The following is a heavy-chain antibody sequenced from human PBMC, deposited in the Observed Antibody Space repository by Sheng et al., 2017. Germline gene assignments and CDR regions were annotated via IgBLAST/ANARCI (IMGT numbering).Heavy chain of an antibody. CDR2: INSDGSTT. CDR1: GLSFSSSW. Sequence: EVQLVESGGGLVQPGGSLRLSCAASGLSFSSSWMHWVRQAPGKGLVWVSHINSDGSTTTYVDSVKGRFTISRDNAKSTVYLQMTSLRVDDTAVYYCVRDWAFSGYDWGQGTLV. CDR3: VRDWAFSGYD. V-gene: IGHV3-74*01. D-gene: IGHD5-12*01. J-gene: IGHJ4*02.